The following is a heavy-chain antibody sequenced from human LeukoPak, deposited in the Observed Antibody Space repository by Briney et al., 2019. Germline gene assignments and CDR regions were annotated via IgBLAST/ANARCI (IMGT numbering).Heavy chain of an antibody. J-gene: IGHJ4*02. CDR3: TRDPIPTADSGGDY. V-gene: IGHV3-21*01. CDR2: ITSRSSYM. D-gene: IGHD2-2*01. CDR1: GFTLSSYW. Sequence: GGSLRLACAASGFTLSSYWMHWVRQAPGKGLEWVSSITSRSSYMYYGDSVKGRFTVSRDNAKNSLYLQMNSLRAEDTAVYYCTRDPIPTADSGGDYWVQGTLVTVSS.